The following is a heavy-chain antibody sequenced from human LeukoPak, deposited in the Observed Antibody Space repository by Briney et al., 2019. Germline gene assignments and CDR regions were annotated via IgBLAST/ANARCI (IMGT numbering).Heavy chain of an antibody. V-gene: IGHV3-23*01. Sequence: PGGSLRLSCAASGFTFSSYAMSWVRQAPGKGLEGVSAISGSGGSTYYADSVKGRFTISRDNSKNTLYLQMNSLRAEDTAVYYCAKGSSSWSYYYYYYMDVWGKGTTVTVSS. CDR3: AKGSSSWSYYYYYYMDV. J-gene: IGHJ6*03. CDR1: GFTFSSYA. D-gene: IGHD6-13*01. CDR2: ISGSGGST.